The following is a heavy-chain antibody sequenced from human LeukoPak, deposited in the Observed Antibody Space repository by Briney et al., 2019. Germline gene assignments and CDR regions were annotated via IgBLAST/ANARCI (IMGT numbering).Heavy chain of an antibody. CDR1: GYSLSSGYN. D-gene: IGHD2-2*01. CDR3: ARFGSTSGRGFDP. V-gene: IGHV4-38-2*01. CDR2: VSHSGTT. Sequence: SETLSLTCAVSGYSLSSGYNWGWIRQPPGKGLEWVATVSHSGTTYYNPSLQSRVTVSIDASNNQFSLKLTSVTAADTAIYYCARFGSTSGRGFDPWGQGTLVTVSS. J-gene: IGHJ5*02.